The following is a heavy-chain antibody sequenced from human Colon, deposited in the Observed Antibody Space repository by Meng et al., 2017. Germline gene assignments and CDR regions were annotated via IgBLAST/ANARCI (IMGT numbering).Heavy chain of an antibody. CDR3: ARGPMGSQYFHH. CDR1: GYTFTSYD. V-gene: IGHV1-8*01. Sequence: ASVKVSCKASGYTFTSYDINWVRQATGQGLEWMGWMNPNSGNTGYAQKFQGRVTMTRNTSISTAYMELSSLRSEDTAVYYCARGPMGSQYFHHWGQGTLVTVSS. D-gene: IGHD2-8*01. J-gene: IGHJ1*01. CDR2: MNPNSGNT.